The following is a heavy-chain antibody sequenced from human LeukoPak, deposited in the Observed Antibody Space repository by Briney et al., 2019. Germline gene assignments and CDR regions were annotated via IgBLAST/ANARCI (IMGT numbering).Heavy chain of an antibody. CDR1: GFTFSSYS. V-gene: IGHV3-21*01. D-gene: IGHD6-19*01. CDR2: ISSSSSYI. J-gene: IGHJ4*02. CDR3: ARMGAVADLTFDY. Sequence: GGSLRLSCAASGFTFSSYSMNWVRQAPGKGLEWVSSISSSSSYIYYADSVKGRLTISRDNAKNLLYLQMNSLRAEDTAVYYCARMGAVADLTFDYWGQGTLVTVSS.